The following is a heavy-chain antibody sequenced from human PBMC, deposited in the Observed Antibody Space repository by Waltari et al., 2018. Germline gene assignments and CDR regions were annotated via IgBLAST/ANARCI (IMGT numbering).Heavy chain of an antibody. D-gene: IGHD2-21*01. CDR1: GYTCLHYD. Sequence: QVQLVPSGAEVLKPGASGTVTCQASGYTCLHYDIHCVRQAAGQGLDWMGWVNPNTGATAYAKKFQGRITMTWDTSISTAYMELTNLRSDDTAVLYCARGRDVFANFDYNWFDPWGQGTLVTVSS. V-gene: IGHV1-8*02. CDR3: ARGRDVFANFDYNWFDP. CDR2: VNPNTGAT. J-gene: IGHJ5*02.